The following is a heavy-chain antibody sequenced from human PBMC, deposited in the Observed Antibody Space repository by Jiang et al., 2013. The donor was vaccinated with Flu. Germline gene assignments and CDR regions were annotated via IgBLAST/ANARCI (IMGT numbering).Heavy chain of an antibody. CDR3: ARLGLRFLEWYHAFDI. D-gene: IGHD3-3*01. CDR2: IYPGDSDT. Sequence: VQLVESGAEVKKPGESLKISCKGSGYSFTSYWIGWVRQMPGKGLEWMGIIYPGDSDTRYSPSFQGQVTISADKSISTAYLQWSSLKASDTAMYYCARLGLRFLEWYHAFDIWGQGTMVTVSS. CDR1: GYSFTSYW. J-gene: IGHJ3*02. V-gene: IGHV5-51*01.